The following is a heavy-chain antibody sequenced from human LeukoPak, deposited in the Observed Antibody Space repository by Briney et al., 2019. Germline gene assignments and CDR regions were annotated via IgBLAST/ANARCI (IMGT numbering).Heavy chain of an antibody. CDR3: ARHMSVSYDAFDL. Sequence: SETLSLTCTVSGGSISSYYWSWIRQPPGKGLEWIGYIYYSGSTNYNPSLKSRVTISVDTSKNQFSLKLSSVTAADTAVYYCARHMSVSYDAFDLWGRGTTVTVSS. D-gene: IGHD3-10*01. V-gene: IGHV4-59*01. CDR1: GGSISSYY. J-gene: IGHJ3*01. CDR2: IYYSGST.